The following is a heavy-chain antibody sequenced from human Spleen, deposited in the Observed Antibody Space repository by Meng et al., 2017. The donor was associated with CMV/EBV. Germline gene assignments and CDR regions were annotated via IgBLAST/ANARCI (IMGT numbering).Heavy chain of an antibody. CDR2: IWYDGGNK. CDR3: AKDTNWRGTAFDT. V-gene: IGHV3-33*06. D-gene: IGHD2-8*01. Sequence: AASGFRVSSYGMPWVRQAPGKGLEWVVSIWYDGGNKYYADSVKGRFTISRDNSKSTLYLEMNSLRADDTAVYYCAKDTNWRGTAFDTWGQGTLVTVSS. CDR1: GFRVSSYG. J-gene: IGHJ5*02.